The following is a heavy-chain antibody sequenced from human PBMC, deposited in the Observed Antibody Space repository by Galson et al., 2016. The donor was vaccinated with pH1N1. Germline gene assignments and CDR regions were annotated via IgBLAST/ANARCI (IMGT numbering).Heavy chain of an antibody. CDR3: ARAPMGSTLYYCDY. V-gene: IGHV1-2*06. CDR2: INSKTGRT. CDR1: GYRFRDYY. Sequence: SVKVSCKASGYRFRDYYVHWVRQAPGQGLEWMGRINSKTGRTDYAQSFQGRVTMTRDTSISAAYMDLNSLRSDDTAVYYCARAPMGSTLYYCDYWGQGTLVTVSS. J-gene: IGHJ4*02. D-gene: IGHD1-26*01.